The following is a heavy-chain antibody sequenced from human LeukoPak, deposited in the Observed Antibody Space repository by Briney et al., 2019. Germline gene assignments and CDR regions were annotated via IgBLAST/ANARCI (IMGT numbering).Heavy chain of an antibody. J-gene: IGHJ5*02. V-gene: IGHV4-61*08. Sequence: SETLSLTCTVSGGSISSGGYYWSWIRQHPGKGLEWIGYIYYSGSTNYNPSLKSRVTISVDTSKNQFSLKLSSVTAADTAVYYCARERSAQWLGNWFDPWGQGTLVTVSS. D-gene: IGHD6-19*01. CDR1: GGSISSGGYY. CDR2: IYYSGST. CDR3: ARERSAQWLGNWFDP.